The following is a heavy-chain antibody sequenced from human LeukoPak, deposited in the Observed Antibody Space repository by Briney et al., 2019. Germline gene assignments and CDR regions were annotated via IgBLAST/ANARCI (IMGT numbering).Heavy chain of an antibody. J-gene: IGHJ4*02. CDR1: GFTFSSYA. V-gene: IGHV3-30*04. CDR3: TKAPLRSCTGAFCYPFDY. D-gene: IGHD2-8*02. CDR2: ISYDGSNK. Sequence: GGSLRLSCAASGFTFSSYAMHWVRQAPGKGLEWVAVISYDGSNKYHADSVKGRFTVSRDNSRNTLYLQMNSLRVEDTAVYYCTKAPLRSCTGAFCYPFDYWGQGTLVTVSS.